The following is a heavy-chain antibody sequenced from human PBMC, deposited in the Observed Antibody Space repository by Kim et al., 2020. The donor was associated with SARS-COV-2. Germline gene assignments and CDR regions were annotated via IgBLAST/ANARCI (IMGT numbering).Heavy chain of an antibody. CDR2: ISYDGSNK. CDR1: GFTFSSYA. Sequence: GGSLRLSCAASGFTFSSYAMHWVRQAPGKGLEWVAVISYDGSNKYYADSVKGRFTISRDNSKNTLYLQMNSLRAEDTAVYYCARDLSKKQWLVDWGQGTLVTVSS. J-gene: IGHJ4*02. V-gene: IGHV3-30-3*01. D-gene: IGHD6-19*01. CDR3: ARDLSKKQWLVD.